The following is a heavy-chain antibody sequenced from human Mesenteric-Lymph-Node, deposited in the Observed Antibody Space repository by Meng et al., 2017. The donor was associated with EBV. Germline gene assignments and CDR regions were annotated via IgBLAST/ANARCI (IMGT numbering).Heavy chain of an antibody. CDR2: SALTMG. D-gene: IGHD4-23*01. V-gene: IGHV1-18*01. J-gene: IGHJ4*02. CDR1: AIM. CDR3: ARKNDYGGNFYYFDY. Sequence: LGQSGAEVKKPGASVKVSCKASAIMISGGCDRPLDKGLTRWDVSALTMGEKFQGRVTMTTDTSTSTAYMELRSLRSDDTAVYYCARKNDYGGNFYYFDYWGQGTLVTVSS.